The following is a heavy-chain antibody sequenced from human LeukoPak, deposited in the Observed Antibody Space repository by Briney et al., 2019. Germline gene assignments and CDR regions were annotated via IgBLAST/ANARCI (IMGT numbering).Heavy chain of an antibody. Sequence: ASVKVSCKASGYSFTDYYMHWVRQAPGQGLEWVGWINPNSGGTNYAQKFQGRVTMTRDTSINTAYMELSRLRSDDTAVYYRARVDIVARGFDYWGQGTLVTVSS. J-gene: IGHJ4*02. CDR2: INPNSGGT. CDR1: GYSFTDYY. CDR3: ARVDIVARGFDY. D-gene: IGHD5-12*01. V-gene: IGHV1-2*02.